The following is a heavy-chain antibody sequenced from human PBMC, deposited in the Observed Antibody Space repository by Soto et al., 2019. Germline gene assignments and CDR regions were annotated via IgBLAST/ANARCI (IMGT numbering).Heavy chain of an antibody. V-gene: IGHV3-74*01. CDR2: INTAGTTT. D-gene: IGHD1-26*01. J-gene: IGHJ4*02. CDR1: GFTFSSYW. Sequence: GSLRLSCAASGFTFSSYWMHWVRQAPGKGLVWVSRINTAGTTTAYADSVKGRFTISRDNAKNTLYLQMNSLRAEDTAVYYCARVPTGSYGVWNSWGQGTLVTVSS. CDR3: ARVPTGSYGVWNS.